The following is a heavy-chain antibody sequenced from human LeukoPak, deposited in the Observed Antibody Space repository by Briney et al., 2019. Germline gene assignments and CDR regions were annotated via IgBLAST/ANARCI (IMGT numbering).Heavy chain of an antibody. CDR2: INWDGGST. J-gene: IGHJ4*02. Sequence: GGSLRLSCAASGFTFSDTGMTWVRQAPGRGLEWVSGINWDGGSTGYADSVKGRFTISRDNAKNSLYLRMNSLRAEDTALYYCARGPHSGSFFGTDYWGQGTLVTVSS. D-gene: IGHD1-26*01. CDR1: GFTFSDTG. V-gene: IGHV3-20*04. CDR3: ARGPHSGSFFGTDY.